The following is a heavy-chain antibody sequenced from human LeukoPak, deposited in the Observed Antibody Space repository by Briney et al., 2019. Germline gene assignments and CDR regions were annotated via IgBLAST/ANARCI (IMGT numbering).Heavy chain of an antibody. V-gene: IGHV3-74*01. J-gene: IGHJ4*02. CDR2: INTDGSNT. Sequence: GGFLRLSCAASEFTFSSYWMHWVRQAPGKGLVWVSRINTDGSNTNYADSVKGRFSISRDNAKNTLYLQMNSLRAEDTAVYYCAKDVGDPFKEKTTVTLLDYWGQGTLVTVSS. CDR3: AKDVGDPFKEKTTVTLLDY. CDR1: EFTFSSYW. D-gene: IGHD4-11*01.